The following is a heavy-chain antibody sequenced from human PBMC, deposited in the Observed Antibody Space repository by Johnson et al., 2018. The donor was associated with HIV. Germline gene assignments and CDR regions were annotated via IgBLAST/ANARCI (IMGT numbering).Heavy chain of an antibody. CDR1: GFTFSSYG. V-gene: IGHV3-33*05. J-gene: IGHJ3*02. CDR3: AQPAGGGIAARNAFDI. Sequence: QVQLVESGGGVVQPGRSLRLSCATSGFTFSSYGMHWVRQAPGKGLEWVAFIQFDGRNKYYADSVKGRFTISRDNSKNALYLQMHSLRAEDTAVYHCAQPAGGGIAARNAFDIWGQGTMVTVSS. D-gene: IGHD6-25*01. CDR2: IQFDGRNK.